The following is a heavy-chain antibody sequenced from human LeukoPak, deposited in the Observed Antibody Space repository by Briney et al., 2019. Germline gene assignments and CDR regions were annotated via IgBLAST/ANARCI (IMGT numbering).Heavy chain of an antibody. CDR1: GGSFSDYF. V-gene: IGHV4-34*09. Sequence: SETLSLTCAVYGGSFSDYFWSWIRQSPGKGLEWIGEINHNGSTNYNPSLKSRVTISVDTSKNQFSLKLSSVTAADTAVYYCARGGSGVRFDPWGQGTLVTVSS. CDR3: ARGGSGVRFDP. D-gene: IGHD3-10*01. J-gene: IGHJ5*02. CDR2: INHNGST.